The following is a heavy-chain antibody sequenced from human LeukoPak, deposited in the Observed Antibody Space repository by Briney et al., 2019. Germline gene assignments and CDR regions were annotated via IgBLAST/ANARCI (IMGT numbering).Heavy chain of an antibody. CDR1: GGSISSYY. J-gene: IGHJ4*02. CDR3: ARGVYLGNGYYFDY. CDR2: IYTNGST. Sequence: SETLSLTCTVSGGSISSYYWNWIRQPAGKGLEWIGHIYTNGSTNYSSSLKSRVTMSVDTSKNQFSVKLNSVIAADTAMYYCARGVYLGNGYYFDYWGQGTLVTVSS. D-gene: IGHD2-8*01. V-gene: IGHV4-4*07.